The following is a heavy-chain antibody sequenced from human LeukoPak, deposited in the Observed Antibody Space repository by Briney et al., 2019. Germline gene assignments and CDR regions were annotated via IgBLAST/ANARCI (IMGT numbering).Heavy chain of an antibody. V-gene: IGHV3-66*01. CDR1: GFIVSGNY. D-gene: IGHD6-6*01. Sequence: GGSLRLSCAASGFIVSGNYMSWVRQAPGKGLEWPSIIYSGGSTYYTDSVKGRFTISRDNTKNTLFLQMDSLRAEDTAVYYCAAHSSSKTRFDYWGQGTLVTVSS. J-gene: IGHJ4*02. CDR2: IYSGGST. CDR3: AAHSSSKTRFDY.